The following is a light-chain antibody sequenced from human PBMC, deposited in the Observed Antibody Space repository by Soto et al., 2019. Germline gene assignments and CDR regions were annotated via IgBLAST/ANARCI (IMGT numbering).Light chain of an antibody. V-gene: IGLV2-8*01. Sequence: QSALTQPPSASGSPGQSVTISCTGTSSDVGGYFSVSWFQQHPGKAPKLMIYEVNKRPSGVPGRFSGSKSGNTASLTVSGLQTEDEADYYCSSFAGSDNVVFGGGTKVTVL. CDR2: EVN. CDR3: SSFAGSDNVV. J-gene: IGLJ2*01. CDR1: SSDVGGYFS.